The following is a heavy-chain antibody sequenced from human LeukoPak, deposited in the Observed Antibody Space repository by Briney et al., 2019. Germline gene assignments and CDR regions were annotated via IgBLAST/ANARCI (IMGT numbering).Heavy chain of an antibody. CDR2: INSDGSST. D-gene: IGHD4-17*01. Sequence: GGSLRLSCAASGFTFSSYWMHWVRHAPGKGLVWVSRINSDGSSTSYADSVKGRFTISRDNAKNTLYLQMNSLRAEDTAVYYCARDPDYGDYVGYYMDVWGKGTTVTVSS. J-gene: IGHJ6*03. V-gene: IGHV3-74*01. CDR1: GFTFSSYW. CDR3: ARDPDYGDYVGYYMDV.